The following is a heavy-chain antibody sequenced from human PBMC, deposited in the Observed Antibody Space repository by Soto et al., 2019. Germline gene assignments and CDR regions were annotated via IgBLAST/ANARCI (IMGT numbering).Heavy chain of an antibody. D-gene: IGHD5-18*01. CDR1: GYPFNSYH. V-gene: IGHV1-46*02. CDR3: ARGREISFGYNWFDP. J-gene: IGHJ5*02. CDR2: INPTEGRT. Sequence: QVQLVQSGAEVRKPGASVKLSCQTSGYPFNSYHMHWVRQAPGQGLEWMGVINPTEGRTRYSQKFQDRVTMTRATSTSTVYMELSSLRSEDTAMYFCARGREISFGYNWFDPWGQGTRVSVSS.